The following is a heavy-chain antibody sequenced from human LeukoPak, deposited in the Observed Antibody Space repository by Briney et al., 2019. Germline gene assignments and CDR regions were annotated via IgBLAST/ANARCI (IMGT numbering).Heavy chain of an antibody. Sequence: PSQTLSLTCTVSGGPISSGDYYWSWIRQPPGKGLEWIGYIYYSGSTYYNPSLKSRVTISLDTSKTQFSLKLSSVTAADTAVYYCARGHPRTYYYGSSGYHPAGAFDIWGQGTMVTVSS. CDR3: ARGHPRTYYYGSSGYHPAGAFDI. CDR2: IYYSGST. J-gene: IGHJ3*02. V-gene: IGHV4-30-4*01. CDR1: GGPISSGDYY. D-gene: IGHD3-22*01.